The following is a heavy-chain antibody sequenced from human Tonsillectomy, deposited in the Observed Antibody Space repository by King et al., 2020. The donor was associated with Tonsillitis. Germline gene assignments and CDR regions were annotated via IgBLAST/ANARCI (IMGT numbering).Heavy chain of an antibody. D-gene: IGHD3-22*01. V-gene: IGHV4-4*07. J-gene: IGHJ4*02. CDR1: VGSITSYY. CDR3: ARGDYFDTSGYYPPFDY. CDR2: IYSSGST. Sequence: VQLQESGPGLVQPSEPLSLTCTLSVGSITSYYWSWFRQPAGQGLELMGRIYSSGSTNYNPSLKSRVTMSVDKSKNQFALKLISVTAADTAVYYCARGDYFDTSGYYPPFDYWGQGTLVTVSS.